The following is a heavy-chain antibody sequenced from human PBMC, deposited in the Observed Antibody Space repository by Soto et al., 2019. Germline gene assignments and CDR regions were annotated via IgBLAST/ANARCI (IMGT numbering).Heavy chain of an antibody. V-gene: IGHV1-69*01. CDR2: IIPILGTA. D-gene: IGHD2-21*02. CDR3: ARVVCGGDCYPGVAFDI. J-gene: IGHJ3*02. CDR1: GGTFSSYA. Sequence: QVQLVQSGAEVKKPGSSVKVSCKASGGTFSSYAISWVRQAPGLGLEWMGGIIPILGTANYAQKFQGRVTITAGESTSTAYMELSRLRSEITGVYYCARVVCGGDCYPGVAFDIWGQGTMVTVSS.